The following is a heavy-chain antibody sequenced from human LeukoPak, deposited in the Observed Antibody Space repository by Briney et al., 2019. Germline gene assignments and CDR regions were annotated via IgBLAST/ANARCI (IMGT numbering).Heavy chain of an antibody. CDR3: ANQVATTGPVY. Sequence: GGSLRLSCAASGFTFSIYAMTWVRQTPGKRLELVSAISGSGGSTYYADSVKGRFTISRDNSKNTLYLQMNSLRAEDTAVYYCANQVATTGPVYWGQGTLVTVSS. V-gene: IGHV3-23*01. CDR1: GFTFSIYA. J-gene: IGHJ4*02. D-gene: IGHD1-26*01. CDR2: ISGSGGST.